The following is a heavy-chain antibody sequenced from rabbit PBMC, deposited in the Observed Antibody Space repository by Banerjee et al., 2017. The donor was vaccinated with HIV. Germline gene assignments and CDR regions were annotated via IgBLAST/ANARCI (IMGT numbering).Heavy chain of an antibody. J-gene: IGHJ4*01. CDR2: IYAGSSDST. CDR1: GFSFSSSYW. V-gene: IGHV1S40*01. Sequence: QSLEESGGDLVKPGASLTLTCTASGFSFSSSYWICWVRQAPGKGLEWIACIYAGSSDSTDYANWAKGRFTISKTSSTTVTLQMTSLTAADTATYFCARGVYAGYAGDGYGSYFNLWGPGTLVTVS. CDR3: ARGVYAGYAGDGYGSYFNL. D-gene: IGHD4-2*01.